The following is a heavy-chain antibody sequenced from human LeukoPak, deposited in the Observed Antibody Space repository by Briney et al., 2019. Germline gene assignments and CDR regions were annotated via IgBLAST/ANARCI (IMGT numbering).Heavy chain of an antibody. CDR3: AKDFPHYYEVPHGMDV. J-gene: IGHJ6*02. Sequence: PGGSLRLSCAASGFTFSSYWMSWVRQAPGKGLEWVANIKQDGSEKYYVDSVKGRFTISRDNAKNSLYLQMNSLRAEDTAIYYCAKDFPHYYEVPHGMDVWGQGTTVTV. CDR2: IKQDGSEK. CDR1: GFTFSSYW. V-gene: IGHV3-7*01. D-gene: IGHD3-22*01.